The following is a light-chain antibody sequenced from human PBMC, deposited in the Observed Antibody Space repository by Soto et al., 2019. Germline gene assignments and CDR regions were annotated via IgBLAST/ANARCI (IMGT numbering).Light chain of an antibody. V-gene: IGKV3-15*01. CDR1: QSVSGN. J-gene: IGKJ4*01. Sequence: EIVLTQSPATLSVSPGERATLSCRASQSVSGNLAWYQQKPGQAPRLLIYGASTRATGIPARFRGSGSGTEFTLTISSLQSEDFAVYYCQQYNNWLELTFGGGTKVDIK. CDR2: GAS. CDR3: QQYNNWLELT.